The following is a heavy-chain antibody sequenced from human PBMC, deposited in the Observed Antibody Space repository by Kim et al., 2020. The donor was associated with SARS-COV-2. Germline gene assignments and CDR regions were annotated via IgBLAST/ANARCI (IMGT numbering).Heavy chain of an antibody. CDR1: GYTLTELS. CDR3: ATPLRGGYDLGGLWFDP. V-gene: IGHV1-24*01. D-gene: IGHD5-12*01. Sequence: ASVKVSCKVSGYTLTELSMHWVRQAPGKGLEWMGGFDPEDGETIYAQKFQGRVTMTEDTSTDTAYMELSSLRSEDTAVYYCATPLRGGYDLGGLWFDPWGQGTLVTVSS. J-gene: IGHJ5*02. CDR2: FDPEDGET.